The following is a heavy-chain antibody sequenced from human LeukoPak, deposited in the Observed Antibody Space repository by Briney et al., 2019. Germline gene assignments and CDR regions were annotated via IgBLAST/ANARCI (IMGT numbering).Heavy chain of an antibody. Sequence: PSGTVSLTCTVSGGSISSYYWSWIRQPPGKGLEWIGYIYYSGSINYNPSLKSRVTISVDTSKNQFSLKLSSVTAADTAVYYCARERRSYSSGWFYYFDYWGQGTLVTVSS. V-gene: IGHV4-59*01. CDR2: IYYSGSI. D-gene: IGHD6-19*01. CDR1: GGSISSYY. J-gene: IGHJ4*02. CDR3: ARERRSYSSGWFYYFDY.